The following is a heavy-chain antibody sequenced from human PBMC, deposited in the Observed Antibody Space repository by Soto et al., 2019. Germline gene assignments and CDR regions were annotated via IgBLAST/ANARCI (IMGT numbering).Heavy chain of an antibody. CDR1: GFTFSNAW. CDR3: TTDRIAAADH. Sequence: EVQLVESGGGLVKPGGSLRLSCAASGFTFSNAWMSWVRQAPGKGLEWLGRIKSKNDGGTKDYAAPVKGRFTISRDDSKNTLYLQMNILKTEDTAVYYCTTDRIAAADHCGQGTLVTVSS. J-gene: IGHJ4*02. CDR2: IKSKNDGGTK. D-gene: IGHD6-13*01. V-gene: IGHV3-15*01.